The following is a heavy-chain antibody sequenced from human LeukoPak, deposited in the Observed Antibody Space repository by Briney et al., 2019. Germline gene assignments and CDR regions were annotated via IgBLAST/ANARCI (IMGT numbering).Heavy chain of an antibody. J-gene: IGHJ3*02. Sequence: ASVKVSCKASGGTFSSYAISWVRQAPGQGLEWMGGIIPIFGTANYAQKFQGRVTITADESTSTAYMELSSLRSEDTAVYYCARHQDSSGYSAFDIWGQGTMVTVSS. CDR2: IIPIFGTA. CDR3: ARHQDSSGYSAFDI. V-gene: IGHV1-69*01. D-gene: IGHD3-22*01. CDR1: GGTFSSYA.